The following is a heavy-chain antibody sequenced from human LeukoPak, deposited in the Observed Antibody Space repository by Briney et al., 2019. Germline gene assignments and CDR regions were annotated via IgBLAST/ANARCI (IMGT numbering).Heavy chain of an antibody. CDR2: INHSGST. D-gene: IGHD3-10*01. CDR1: GGSFSGYY. J-gene: IGHJ3*02. V-gene: IGHV4-34*01. Sequence: SETLSLACAVYGGSFSGYYWSWIRQPPGKGLEWIGEINHSGSTNYNPSLKSRVTISVDTSKNQFSLKLSSVTAADTAVYYCARPVRFGGMSFDIWGQGTMVTVSS. CDR3: ARPVRFGGMSFDI.